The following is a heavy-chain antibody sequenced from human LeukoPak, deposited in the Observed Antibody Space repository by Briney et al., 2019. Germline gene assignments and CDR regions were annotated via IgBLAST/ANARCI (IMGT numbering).Heavy chain of an antibody. CDR1: GGSISSYY. V-gene: IGHV4-59*08. CDR2: ISDIGSI. D-gene: IGHD2-8*02. J-gene: IGHJ4*02. Sequence: MTSETLSLTCTVSGGSISSYYWSWIRQPPGKGLEWIAYISDIGSINYNPSLKSRVTISLDTSKNQFSLKLSSVTAADTAVYCCAGHHPRNTVDFWGQGTLVTVSS. CDR3: AGHHPRNTVDF.